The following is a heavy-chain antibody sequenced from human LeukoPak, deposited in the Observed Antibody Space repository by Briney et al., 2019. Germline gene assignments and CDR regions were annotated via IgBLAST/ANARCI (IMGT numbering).Heavy chain of an antibody. Sequence: GGSLRLSCAGSGFTFSSHWIGWVRQAPGKGLEWVAVIWYDGSNKYYADSVKGRFTISRDNSKNTLYLQMNSLRAEDTAVYYCARDRGDYGNWFDPWGQGTLVTVSS. CDR2: IWYDGSNK. CDR3: ARDRGDYGNWFDP. D-gene: IGHD4-17*01. V-gene: IGHV3-33*08. CDR1: GFTFSSHW. J-gene: IGHJ5*02.